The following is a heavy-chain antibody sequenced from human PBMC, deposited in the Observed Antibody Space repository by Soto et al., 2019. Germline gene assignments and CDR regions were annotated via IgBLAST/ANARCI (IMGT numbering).Heavy chain of an antibody. Sequence: TSETLSLTCTVSGGSISSGDHYWSWIRQPPGKGLECIGYIYYSGRTYYRPSLKSRVTISVDKSKNQFSLKLSSVTAADTAVYYCVKGRITFGGVSSFDYWGQGTLVTVSS. V-gene: IGHV4-30-4*01. J-gene: IGHJ4*02. CDR1: GGSISSGDHY. CDR3: VKGRITFGGVSSFDY. CDR2: IYYSGRT. D-gene: IGHD3-16*01.